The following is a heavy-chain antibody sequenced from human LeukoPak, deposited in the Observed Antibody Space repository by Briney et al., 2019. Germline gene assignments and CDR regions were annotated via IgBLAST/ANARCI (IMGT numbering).Heavy chain of an antibody. Sequence: GESLRLSCAASGFTFSDAWMSWVRQAPGKGLEWVGRIKSKNDGGTTDYAAPVRGRFTISRDDSENTRSLQMNSLKIEDTAVYYCTKVIRGYSASIDYWGQGTLVSASS. CDR3: TKVIRGYSASIDY. CDR2: IKSKNDGGTT. D-gene: IGHD1-26*01. CDR1: GFTFSDAW. J-gene: IGHJ4*02. V-gene: IGHV3-15*01.